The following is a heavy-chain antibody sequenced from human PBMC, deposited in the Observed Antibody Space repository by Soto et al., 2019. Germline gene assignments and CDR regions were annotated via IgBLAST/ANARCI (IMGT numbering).Heavy chain of an antibody. V-gene: IGHV3-30*18. CDR2: ISYDGSNK. CDR1: GFTFSSYG. D-gene: IGHD1-26*01. J-gene: IGHJ4*02. CDR3: AKDGISYYEN. Sequence: QSGGSLRLSCAASGFTFSSYGMHWVRQAPGKGLEWVAVISYDGSNKYYADSVKGRFTISRDNSKNTLYLQMNSLRAEDTAVYYCAKDGISYYENWGQGTLVTVSS.